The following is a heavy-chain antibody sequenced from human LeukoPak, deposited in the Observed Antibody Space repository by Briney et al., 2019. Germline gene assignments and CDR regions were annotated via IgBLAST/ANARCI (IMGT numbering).Heavy chain of an antibody. J-gene: IGHJ4*02. CDR2: INQDGSEK. CDR3: ARGEVDTDSFDY. V-gene: IGHV3-7*01. D-gene: IGHD5-18*01. Sequence: GGSLRLSCAASGFTFSSYWMTWVRQAPGKGLEWVANINQDGSEKYYVDSVKGRFTISRDNSKNTLYLQMNSLRAEDTAVYYCARGEVDTDSFDYWGQGTLVTVSS. CDR1: GFTFSSYW.